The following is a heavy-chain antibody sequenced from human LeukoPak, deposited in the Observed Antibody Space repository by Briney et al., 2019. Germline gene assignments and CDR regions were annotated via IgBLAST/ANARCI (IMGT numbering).Heavy chain of an antibody. CDR3: ARHETAADPYYFDY. D-gene: IGHD6-13*01. J-gene: IGHJ4*02. CDR2: IKQDGSEK. CDR1: GFTFSSYW. V-gene: IGHV3-7*01. Sequence: PGGSLRLSCAASGFTFSSYWMSWVRQAPGKGLEWVANIKQDGSEKYYVDSVKGRFTISRDNAKNSLYLQMNSLRAEDTAVYYCARHETAADPYYFDYWGQGTLVTVSS.